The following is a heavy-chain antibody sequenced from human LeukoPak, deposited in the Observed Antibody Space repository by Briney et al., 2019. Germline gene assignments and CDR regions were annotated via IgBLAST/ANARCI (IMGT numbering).Heavy chain of an antibody. CDR3: ARRQRITTVRGVTKPYYFDY. J-gene: IGHJ4*02. V-gene: IGHV1-8*01. D-gene: IGHD3-10*01. CDR2: MNPNSGNT. CDR1: GYTFTSYD. Sequence: ASVKVSCKASGYTFTSYDINWVRQATGQGLEWMGWMNPNSGNTGYAQKFQGRVTMTRNTSISTAYMELSSLRSEDTAVYYCARRQRITTVRGVTKPYYFDYWGQGTLVTVSS.